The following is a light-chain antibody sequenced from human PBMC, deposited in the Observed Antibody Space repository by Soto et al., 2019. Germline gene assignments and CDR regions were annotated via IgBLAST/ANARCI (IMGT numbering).Light chain of an antibody. CDR3: QQRSNWRWT. Sequence: EIVMTQSPATLSVSPGERATLSCRASQSVSSNLAWHQQKPGQAPRILMYDASTRATGIPARFSGSGSGTDFTLTISSLEPEDFAVYYCQQRSNWRWTFGQGTKVDIK. CDR1: QSVSSN. V-gene: IGKV3-11*01. J-gene: IGKJ1*01. CDR2: DAS.